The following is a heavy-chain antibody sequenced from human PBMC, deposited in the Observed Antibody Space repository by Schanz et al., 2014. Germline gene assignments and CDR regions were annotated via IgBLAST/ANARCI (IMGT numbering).Heavy chain of an antibody. Sequence: QLQLQESGPGLVKPSETLSLTCTVSGGSISSSNYYWGWIRQPPGKGLEWIESIYYSGSTYYNPSLKSRVPTSVDSSKTQSSRKLSSGPAADTAVYYCARQFYDILTGYWFPYYFDYWGQGTLVTVSS. CDR2: IYYSGST. V-gene: IGHV4-39*01. D-gene: IGHD3-9*01. J-gene: IGHJ4*02. CDR1: GGSISSSNYY. CDR3: ARQFYDILTGYWFPYYFDY.